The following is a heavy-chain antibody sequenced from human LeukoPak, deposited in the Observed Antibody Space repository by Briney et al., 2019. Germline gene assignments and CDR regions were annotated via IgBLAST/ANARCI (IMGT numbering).Heavy chain of an antibody. Sequence: PGGSLRLSCAASGFTVSSNYMSWVRQAPGKGLEWVSLIYSGGSTYYADSVKGRFTISRDNSKNTVYLQMNSLRAEDTAVYYCARVTVTGTYWFFDLWGRGTLVTVSS. D-gene: IGHD7-27*01. J-gene: IGHJ2*01. CDR2: IYSGGST. CDR3: ARVTVTGTYWFFDL. CDR1: GFTVSSNY. V-gene: IGHV3-53*01.